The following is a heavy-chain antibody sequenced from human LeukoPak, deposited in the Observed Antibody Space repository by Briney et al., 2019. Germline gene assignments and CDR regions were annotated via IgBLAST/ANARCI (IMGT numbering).Heavy chain of an antibody. CDR2: ISTTSSYI. D-gene: IGHD2-2*01. V-gene: IGHV3-21*01. Sequence: KPGGSLRLSCAASGFPFSDYNMNWVRQAPGKGLEWVSSISTTSSYIFFADSVKGRFTISRDNAKNSLFLQMNSLRAEDTAVYYCAKDLPAAYFDYWGLGTLVTVSS. CDR3: AKDLPAAYFDY. J-gene: IGHJ4*02. CDR1: GFPFSDYN.